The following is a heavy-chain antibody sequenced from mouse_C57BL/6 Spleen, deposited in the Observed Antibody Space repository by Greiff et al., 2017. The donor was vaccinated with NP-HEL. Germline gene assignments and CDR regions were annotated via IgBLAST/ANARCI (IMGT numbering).Heavy chain of an antibody. CDR3: VRQRGNWYFDV. CDR2: IRSKSNNYAT. CDR1: GFSFNTYA. J-gene: IGHJ1*03. Sequence: DVKLQESGGGLVQPKGSLKLSCAASGFSFNTYAMNWVRQAPGKGLEWVARIRSKSNNYATYYADSVKDRFTISRDDSESMLYLQMNNLKTEDTAMYYCVRQRGNWYFDVWGTGTTVTVSS. V-gene: IGHV10-1*01.